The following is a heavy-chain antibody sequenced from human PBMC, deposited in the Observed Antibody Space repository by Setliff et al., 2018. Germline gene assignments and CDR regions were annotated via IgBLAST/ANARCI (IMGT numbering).Heavy chain of an antibody. CDR2: ISYSGIT. J-gene: IGHJ3*02. Sequence: SETLSLTCNVSGAYVSSHYWDWIRQPPGKGLEWIGFISYSGITTYNVSLKSRVSISVDTSKNQLSLTLSSVTAADTAVYYCARTPRGGNSAFDIWGQGTMVTVSS. V-gene: IGHV4-59*02. D-gene: IGHD2-21*02. CDR3: ARTPRGGNSAFDI. CDR1: GAYVSSHY.